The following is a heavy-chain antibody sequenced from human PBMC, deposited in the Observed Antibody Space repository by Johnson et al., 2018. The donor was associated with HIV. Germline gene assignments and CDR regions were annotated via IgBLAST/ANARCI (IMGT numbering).Heavy chain of an antibody. CDR1: GFTFSSYA. CDR2: ISYDGSKK. CDR3: AKVSGGGILRWDI. J-gene: IGHJ3*02. Sequence: QLVESGGGVVQPGRSLRLSCAASGFTFSSYAMHWVRQAPGKGLEWVAVISYDGSKKYYADSVKGRFTIYRDNSKTTRYLQMNSLRAEDTAVYYCAKVSGGGILRWDIWGQGTMVTVSS. V-gene: IGHV3-30*04. D-gene: IGHD3-10*01.